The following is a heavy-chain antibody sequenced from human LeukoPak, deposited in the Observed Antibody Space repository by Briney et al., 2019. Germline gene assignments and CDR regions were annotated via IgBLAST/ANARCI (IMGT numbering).Heavy chain of an antibody. CDR1: GFTFSSYA. CDR3: ARPAVAGLRAGGYDY. V-gene: IGHV3-74*01. D-gene: IGHD6-19*01. Sequence: GGSLRLSCAASGFTFSSYAMSWVRQAPGKGLVWVSRISSDGSIINYADSVKGRFTIFRDNAKNTLYLESNSLRAEDTAVYYCARPAVAGLRAGGYDYWGQGTLVTVSS. CDR2: ISSDGSII. J-gene: IGHJ4*02.